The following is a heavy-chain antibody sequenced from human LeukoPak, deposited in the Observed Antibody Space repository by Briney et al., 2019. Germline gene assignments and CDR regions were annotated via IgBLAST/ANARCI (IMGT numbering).Heavy chain of an antibody. CDR2: INPNSGGT. J-gene: IGHJ6*02. CDR3: ARERSPGTAAAGYYGMDV. D-gene: IGHD6-13*01. Sequence: GASVKVSCKASGGTFSSYAISWVRQAPGQGLEWMGRINPNSGGTNYAQKFQGRVTMTRDTSISTAYMELSRLRSDDTAVYYCARERSPGTAAAGYYGMDVWGQGTTVTVSS. V-gene: IGHV1-2*06. CDR1: GGTFSSYA.